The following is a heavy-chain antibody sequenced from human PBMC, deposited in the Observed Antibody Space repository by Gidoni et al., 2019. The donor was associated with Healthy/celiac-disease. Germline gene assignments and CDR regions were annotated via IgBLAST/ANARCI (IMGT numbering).Heavy chain of an antibody. J-gene: IGHJ4*02. D-gene: IGHD1-26*01. CDR3: TTDSRKQWLFLVGATTFDY. CDR2: IKSKTDGGTT. CDR1: GFTFSNAW. Sequence: EVQLVESGGGLVKPGGSLRLSCAASGFTFSNAWMSWVRQAPGKGLEWVGRIKSKTDGGTTDYAAPVKGRFTISRDDSKNTLYLQMNSLKTEDTAVYYCTTDSRKQWLFLVGATTFDYWGQGTLVTVSS. V-gene: IGHV3-15*01.